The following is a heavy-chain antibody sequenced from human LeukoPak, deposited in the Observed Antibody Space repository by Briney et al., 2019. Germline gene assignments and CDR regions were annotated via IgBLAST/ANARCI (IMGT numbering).Heavy chain of an antibody. J-gene: IGHJ6*02. CDR2: INPNSGGT. D-gene: IGHD1-7*01. CDR3: ARDRYWNYFDYYYYGMDV. V-gene: IGHV1-2*02. Sequence: GASVKVSCKASGYTFTGYYMHWVRQAPGQGLEWMGWINPNSGGTNYAQKFQGRVTMTRDTSISTAYMELSRLRSDDTAVYYCARDRYWNYFDYYYYGMDVRGQGTTVTVSS. CDR1: GYTFTGYY.